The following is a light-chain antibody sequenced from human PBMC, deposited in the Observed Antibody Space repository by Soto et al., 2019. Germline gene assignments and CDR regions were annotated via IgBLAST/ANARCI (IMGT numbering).Light chain of an antibody. CDR3: QQYGNSRWT. V-gene: IGKV3-20*01. J-gene: IGKJ1*01. Sequence: EIVLTQSPDTLSLSPGERATLSCRASQSVSSSYLAWYQQTPGQATRLLIYGTSNTATGIPDRFSGSGSGTDFTLTISRLEPEDFAVYYCQQYGNSRWTFGQGPKVEIK. CDR2: GTS. CDR1: QSVSSSY.